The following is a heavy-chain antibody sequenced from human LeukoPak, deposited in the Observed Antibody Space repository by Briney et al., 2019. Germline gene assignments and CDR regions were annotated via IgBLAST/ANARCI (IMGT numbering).Heavy chain of an antibody. D-gene: IGHD3-10*01. CDR2: IYTSGST. Sequence: KPSETLSLTCTVSGGSISSYYWSWIRQPAGKGLEWIGRIYTSGSTNYNPSLKSRVTMSVDTPKNQFSLKLSSVTAADTAVYYCARDRLVRGPDAFDIWGQGTMVTVSS. CDR3: ARDRLVRGPDAFDI. CDR1: GGSISSYY. J-gene: IGHJ3*02. V-gene: IGHV4-4*07.